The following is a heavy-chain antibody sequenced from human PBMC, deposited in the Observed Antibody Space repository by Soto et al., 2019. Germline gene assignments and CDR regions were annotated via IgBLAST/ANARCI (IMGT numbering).Heavy chain of an antibody. V-gene: IGHV1-69*08. J-gene: IGHJ3*02. Sequence: QDQLVQSGAEVKKPGSSVKVSCKASGGTFSSYTISWVRQAPGQGLEWMGRIIPILGIANYAQKFQGRVTITADKSTPTAYMELSSLRSEDTAVYYCARDWDDILTGYYDAFDIWGQGTMVTVSS. D-gene: IGHD3-9*01. CDR3: ARDWDDILTGYYDAFDI. CDR2: IIPILGIA. CDR1: GGTFSSYT.